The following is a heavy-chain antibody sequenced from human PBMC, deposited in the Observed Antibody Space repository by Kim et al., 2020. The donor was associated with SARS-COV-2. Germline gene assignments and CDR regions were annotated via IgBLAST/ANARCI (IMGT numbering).Heavy chain of an antibody. CDR1: GGSFSGHY. CDR2: IRDSGTT. V-gene: IGHV4-34*01. D-gene: IGHD1-26*01. Sequence: SETLSLTCAVYGGSFSGHYWTWVRQAPGRGLEWIGEIRDSGTTNYNPSLKNRVTISKDTSKNQFSLRLTSVTAADTAVYYCARWDHFYGLDVWGQGTTV. J-gene: IGHJ6*02. CDR3: ARWDHFYGLDV.